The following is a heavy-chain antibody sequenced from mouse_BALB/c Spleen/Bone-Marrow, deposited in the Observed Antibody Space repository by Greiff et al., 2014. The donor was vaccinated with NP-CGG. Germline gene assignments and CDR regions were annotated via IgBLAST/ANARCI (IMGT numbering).Heavy chain of an antibody. J-gene: IGHJ4*01. D-gene: IGHD4-1*01. Sequence: DVHLVESGGGLVKPGGSLKLSCAASGFTFSDYYMFWVRQTPEKRLEWVATISDDGGNTYYRDSVKGRFTISRDNAKNKLNLQMSSPKSEDTATYHCARETGPRAMDYWGQGTSVTVSS. V-gene: IGHV5-4*02. CDR1: GFTFSDYY. CDR2: ISDDGGNT. CDR3: ARETGPRAMDY.